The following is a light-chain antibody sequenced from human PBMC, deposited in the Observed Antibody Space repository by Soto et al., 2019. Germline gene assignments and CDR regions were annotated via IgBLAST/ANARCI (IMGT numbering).Light chain of an antibody. J-gene: IGKJ1*01. CDR2: AAS. CDR3: QQYGSSGT. CDR1: QGIRND. V-gene: IGKV1-17*01. Sequence: DIQMTQSPSSLSASVGDRVTITCRASQGIRNDLGWYQQKPGKAPKRLIYAASSLQSGVPSRFSGSGSGTEFTLTISRLEPEDFAVYYCQQYGSSGTFGQGTKVDIK.